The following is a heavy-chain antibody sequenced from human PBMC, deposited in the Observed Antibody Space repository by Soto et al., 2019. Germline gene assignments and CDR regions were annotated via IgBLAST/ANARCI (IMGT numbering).Heavy chain of an antibody. CDR2: INPNSGGT. D-gene: IGHD2-2*01. CDR3: ARGWCSSTSCYYYYYGMDA. J-gene: IGHJ6*02. Sequence: GASVKVSCKASGYTFTGYYMHWVRQAPGQGLEWMGWINPNSGGTNYAQKFQGWVTMTRDTSISTAYMGLSRLRSDDTAVYYCARGWCSSTSCYYYYYGMDAWGQGTTVTVSS. V-gene: IGHV1-2*04. CDR1: GYTFTGYY.